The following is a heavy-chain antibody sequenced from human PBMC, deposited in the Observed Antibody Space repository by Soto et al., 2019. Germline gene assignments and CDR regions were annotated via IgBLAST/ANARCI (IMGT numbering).Heavy chain of an antibody. Sequence: QVQLQESGPGLVKPSGTLSLTCAVSGGSISSSNWWSWVRQPPGKGMEWIGVSYHSGSTNYNPSLTSLVTISVDRSKNQSSLKLSSVTAADTAVYYCARLCYGSGSYAPVDYWGQGTLVTVSS. D-gene: IGHD3-10*01. V-gene: IGHV4-4*02. CDR3: ARLCYGSGSYAPVDY. CDR1: GGSISSSNW. CDR2: SYHSGST. J-gene: IGHJ4*02.